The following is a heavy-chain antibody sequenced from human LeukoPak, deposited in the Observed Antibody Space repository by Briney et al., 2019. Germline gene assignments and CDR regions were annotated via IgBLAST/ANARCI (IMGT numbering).Heavy chain of an antibody. CDR3: ARSVRRSDSGGWIGAFDI. D-gene: IGHD3-22*01. Sequence: GGSLRLSCAASGFTFTSYAMSWVRQAPGKGLEWVSCISGSGGSTYYADSVKGRFTISRDNSNNTRYVQMNSLRAEDTAVYYCARSVRRSDSGGWIGAFDIWGQGTRVTVSS. V-gene: IGHV3-23*01. CDR2: ISGSGGST. J-gene: IGHJ3*02. CDR1: GFTFTSYA.